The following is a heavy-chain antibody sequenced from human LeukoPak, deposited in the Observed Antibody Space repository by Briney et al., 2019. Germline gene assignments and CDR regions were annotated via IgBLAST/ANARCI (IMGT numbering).Heavy chain of an antibody. D-gene: IGHD5-18*01. CDR3: ARVRIQLWSIRAAPFY. Sequence: GGSLRLSCAASGFTFSSYAMHWVRQAPGKGLEWVAVISYDGSNKYYADSVKGRFTISRDNSKNTLYLQMNSPRAEDTAVYYCARVRIQLWSIRAAPFYWGQGTLVTVSS. CDR1: GFTFSSYA. V-gene: IGHV3-30*04. J-gene: IGHJ4*02. CDR2: ISYDGSNK.